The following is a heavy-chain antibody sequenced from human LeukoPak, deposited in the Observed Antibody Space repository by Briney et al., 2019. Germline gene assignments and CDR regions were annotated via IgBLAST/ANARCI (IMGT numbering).Heavy chain of an antibody. CDR2: IYYSGST. CDR3: AREYSSGWSGTGY. D-gene: IGHD6-19*01. CDR1: GGSISSYY. J-gene: IGHJ4*02. V-gene: IGHV4-59*01. Sequence: ASETLSLTCTVSGGSISSYYWSWIRQPPGKGLEWTGYIYYSGSTNYNPSLESRVTISVDTSKNQFSLRLSSVTAADTAVYYCAREYSSGWSGTGYWGQGTLVTVSS.